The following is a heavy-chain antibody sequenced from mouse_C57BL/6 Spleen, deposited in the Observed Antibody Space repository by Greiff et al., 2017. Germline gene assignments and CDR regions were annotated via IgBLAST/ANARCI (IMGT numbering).Heavy chain of an antibody. Sequence: EVMLVESGGGLVKPGGSLKLSCAASGFTFSDYGMHWVRQAPEKGLEWVAYISSGSRTIYYADTVKGRFTISRDNAKNTLFLQMTILRSEDTAMYYCARDYDYDYYAMDYWGQGTSVTVSS. CDR3: ARDYDYDYYAMDY. CDR2: ISSGSRTI. CDR1: GFTFSDYG. J-gene: IGHJ4*01. D-gene: IGHD2-4*01. V-gene: IGHV5-17*01.